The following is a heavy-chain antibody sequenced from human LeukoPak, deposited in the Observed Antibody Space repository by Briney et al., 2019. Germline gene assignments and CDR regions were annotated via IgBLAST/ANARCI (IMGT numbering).Heavy chain of an antibody. CDR3: AGASGSYD. D-gene: IGHD1-26*01. CDR1: GYSISSGYY. Sequence: PSETLSLTCTVSGYSISSGYYWGWIRQPPGKGLEWIGSIYHSGSTYYNSSLKSRVTISVDTSKNQFSLKLSSVTAADTAVYYCAGASGSYDWGQGTLVTVSS. V-gene: IGHV4-38-2*02. CDR2: IYHSGST. J-gene: IGHJ4*02.